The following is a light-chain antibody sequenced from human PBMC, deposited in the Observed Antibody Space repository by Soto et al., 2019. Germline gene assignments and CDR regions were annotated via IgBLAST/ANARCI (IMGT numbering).Light chain of an antibody. CDR3: QQYGYSPIT. Sequence: PGERATLSCRASQSVSSSHLAXYQXNXGXXXRXXXYAASSRATGSPDRFSGGGSGTDFTLTISRMEPEDLAVYYCQQYGYSPITFGQGTRLEIK. J-gene: IGKJ5*01. V-gene: IGKV3-20*01. CDR1: QSVSSSH. CDR2: AAS.